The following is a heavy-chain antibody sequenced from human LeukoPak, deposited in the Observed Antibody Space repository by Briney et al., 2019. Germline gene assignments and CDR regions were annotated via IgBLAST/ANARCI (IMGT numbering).Heavy chain of an antibody. V-gene: IGHV1-46*01. Sequence: ASVKVSCTASGYTFTSYYMHWVRQAPGQGLEWMGIINPSGGSTSYAQKFQGRVTMTRDTSTSTVYMEVSSLRSEDTAVYYCAREAPITMTGYAFDIWGQGTMVTVSS. CDR3: AREAPITMTGYAFDI. CDR1: GYTFTSYY. J-gene: IGHJ3*02. CDR2: INPSGGST. D-gene: IGHD3-22*01.